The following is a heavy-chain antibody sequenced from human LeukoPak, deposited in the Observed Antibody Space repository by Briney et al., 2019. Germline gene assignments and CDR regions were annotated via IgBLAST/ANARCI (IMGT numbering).Heavy chain of an antibody. V-gene: IGHV1-69*13. Sequence: SVKVSCKASGGTFGSYAISWVRQAPGQGLEWMGGIIPIFGTANYAQKLQGRVTITADESTSTAYMELSSLRSEDTAVYYCARGSVPYYGIVVAHFDYWGQGTLVTVSS. CDR2: IIPIFGTA. CDR3: ARGSVPYYGIVVAHFDY. CDR1: GGTFGSYA. D-gene: IGHD3-22*01. J-gene: IGHJ4*02.